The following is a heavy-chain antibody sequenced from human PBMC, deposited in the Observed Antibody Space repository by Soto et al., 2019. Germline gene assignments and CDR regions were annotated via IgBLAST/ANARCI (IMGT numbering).Heavy chain of an antibody. CDR1: GYSISSSNW. J-gene: IGHJ4*02. Sequence: SETMSPTCAVSGYSISSSNWWGWIRQPPGKGLEWIGYIYYSGSTYYNPSLKSRVTMSVDTSKNQFSLKLSSVTAVDTAVYYCARSTSSWPKAAFDYWGQGTLVTVSS. D-gene: IGHD6-13*01. V-gene: IGHV4-28*01. CDR2: IYYSGST. CDR3: ARSTSSWPKAAFDY.